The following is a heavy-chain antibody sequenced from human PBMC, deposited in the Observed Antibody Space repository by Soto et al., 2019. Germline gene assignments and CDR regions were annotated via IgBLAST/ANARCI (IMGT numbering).Heavy chain of an antibody. Sequence: RESLKISCKGSGYSFSGYWISWVRQMPGKGLEWMGRIDPSDSYTNYSPSFQGHVTISAAKSINTAYLQWSSLKASDTAIYYCARQKYYFDTSAKYQCYFYSW. V-gene: IGHV5-10-1*01. D-gene: IGHD3-22*01. CDR3: ARQKYYFDTSAKYQCYFYS. CDR2: IDPSDSYT. J-gene: IGHJ4*03. CDR1: GYSFSGYW.